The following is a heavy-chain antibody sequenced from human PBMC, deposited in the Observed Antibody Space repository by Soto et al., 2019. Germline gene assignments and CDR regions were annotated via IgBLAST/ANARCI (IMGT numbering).Heavy chain of an antibody. V-gene: IGHV4-59*01. Sequence: LSLTCTVSGGSISSYYWSWIRQPPGKGLEWIGYIYYSGSTNYNPSLKSRVTISVDTSKNQFSLKLSSVTAADTAVYYCARGLYYYDSSGYSPGFAFDIWGQGTMVTVSS. CDR1: GGSISSYY. J-gene: IGHJ3*02. CDR3: ARGLYYYDSSGYSPGFAFDI. D-gene: IGHD3-22*01. CDR2: IYYSGST.